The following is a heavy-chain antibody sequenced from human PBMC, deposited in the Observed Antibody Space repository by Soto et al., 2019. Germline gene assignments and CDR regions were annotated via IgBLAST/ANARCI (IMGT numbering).Heavy chain of an antibody. V-gene: IGHV1-3*01. CDR1: GYTFTRYV. CDR3: ARGSDDSGVYNWFXP. J-gene: IGHJ5*02. D-gene: IGHD1-26*01. Sequence: ASVKVSCKSSGYTFTRYVIHWVRQAPGQRLEWMGWINVGNGNRKFSEKFQGRVTFTRDTSASTAYMELSSLTSEDTTVYYCARGSDDSGVYNWFXPWGQGTLVXSPQ. CDR2: INVGNGNR.